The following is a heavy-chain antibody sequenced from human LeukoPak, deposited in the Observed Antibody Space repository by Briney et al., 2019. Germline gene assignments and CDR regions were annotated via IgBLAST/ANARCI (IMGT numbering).Heavy chain of an antibody. CDR1: GFTFSSYG. CDR2: ISYDGSNK. CDR3: AKVATDYYDSSGPFDY. D-gene: IGHD3-22*01. V-gene: IGHV3-30*18. J-gene: IGHJ4*02. Sequence: HPGRSLRLSCAASGFTFSSYGMHWVRQAPGKGLEWVAVISYDGSNKYYADSVKGRFTISRDNSKNTLYLQMNSLRAEDTAVYYCAKVATDYYDSSGPFDYWGQGTLVTVSS.